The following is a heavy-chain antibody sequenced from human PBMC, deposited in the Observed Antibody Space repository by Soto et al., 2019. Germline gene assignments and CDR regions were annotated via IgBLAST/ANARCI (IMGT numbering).Heavy chain of an antibody. CDR2: IIPIFGTA. D-gene: IGHD1-20*01. V-gene: IGHV1-69*13. CDR3: ARGGPINWNGVNYYYYYGMDV. Sequence: SVKVSCKASVGTFSSYASSWVRQAPGQGLEWMGGIIPIFGTANYAQKFQGRVTITADESTSTAYMELSSLRSEDTAVYYCARGGPINWNGVNYYYYYGMDVWGQGTTVTVSS. J-gene: IGHJ6*02. CDR1: VGTFSSYA.